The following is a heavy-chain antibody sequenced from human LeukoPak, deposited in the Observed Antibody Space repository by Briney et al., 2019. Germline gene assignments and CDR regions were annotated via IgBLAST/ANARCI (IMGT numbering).Heavy chain of an antibody. Sequence: GGSLRLSCAASGFTFSSYSLNWVRQAPGKGLEWVSYISSSGSTTYYADSVKGRFTISRDNAKNSLYLQMNSLRAEDTAFYYCARHDFWSGFKGGDYWGQGTLVTVSS. D-gene: IGHD3-3*01. V-gene: IGHV3-48*04. CDR1: GFTFSSYS. J-gene: IGHJ4*02. CDR2: ISSSGSTT. CDR3: ARHDFWSGFKGGDY.